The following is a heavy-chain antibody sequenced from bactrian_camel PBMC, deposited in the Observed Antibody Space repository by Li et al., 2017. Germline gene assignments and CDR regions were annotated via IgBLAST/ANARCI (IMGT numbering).Heavy chain of an antibody. J-gene: IGHJ4*01. CDR3: AADPARHWVGRSLSPREYSI. Sequence: VQLVESGGGSVLAGGSLRLSCLAIGDTYSNRCMAWFRQAPGKEREEVAFLHSGGGTTYYADSVKGRFTISRDNAKNTVYLQMEDLEPEDTAMYYCAADPARHWVGRSLSPREYSIWGQGTQVTVS. D-gene: IGHD5*01. V-gene: IGHV3S54*01. CDR1: GDTYSNRC. CDR2: LHSGGGTT.